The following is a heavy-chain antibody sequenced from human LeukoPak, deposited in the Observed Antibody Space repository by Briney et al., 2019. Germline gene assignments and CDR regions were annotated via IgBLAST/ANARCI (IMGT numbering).Heavy chain of an antibody. J-gene: IGHJ4*02. D-gene: IGHD6-13*01. V-gene: IGHV3-21*01. CDR2: ISSSSSYI. CDR3: AREGVYSYYFDY. CDR1: GFTFSSYS. Sequence: PGGSLRLSCAASGFTFSSYSMNWVRQAPGKGLEWVSSISSSSSYIYYADSVKGRFTISRDNAKNSLYLQMNSLRTEDTAVYYCAREGVYSYYFDYWGQGTLVTVSS.